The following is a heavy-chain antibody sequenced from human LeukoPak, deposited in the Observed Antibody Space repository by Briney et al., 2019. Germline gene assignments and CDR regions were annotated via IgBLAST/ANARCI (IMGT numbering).Heavy chain of an antibody. CDR1: GFTFSSYT. Sequence: GSLRLSCVASGFTFSSYTMNWVRQTPGKGLEWVSSISSSGTYTHYADSVKGRFTISRDDAKNSLYLQMNSLRAEDTAVFYCARDQIIAACPHYFDYWGQGTLVTVSS. J-gene: IGHJ4*02. CDR2: ISSSGTYT. D-gene: IGHD6-6*01. V-gene: IGHV3-21*01. CDR3: ARDQIIAACPHYFDY.